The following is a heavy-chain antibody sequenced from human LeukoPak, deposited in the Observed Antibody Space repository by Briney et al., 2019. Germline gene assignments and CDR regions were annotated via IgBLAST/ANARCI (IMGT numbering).Heavy chain of an antibody. V-gene: IGHV3-74*01. CDR1: GFTFSSSA. D-gene: IGHD3-9*01. CDR2: INTDGSIT. Sequence: QPGGSLRLSCAGSGFTFSSSAMTWVRQAPGKGLEWVARINTDGSITGYTDSVKGRFAISRDNAKNTLYLQMNSLRVEDTAVYYCAHFGIDWANDCWGQGTLVTVSS. J-gene: IGHJ4*02. CDR3: AHFGIDWANDC.